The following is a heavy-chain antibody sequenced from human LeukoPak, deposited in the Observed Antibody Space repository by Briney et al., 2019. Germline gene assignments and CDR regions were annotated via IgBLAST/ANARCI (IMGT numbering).Heavy chain of an antibody. CDR3: ARTLGYSYGSLFDY. D-gene: IGHD5-18*01. CDR2: IYYSGST. J-gene: IGHJ4*02. Sequence: SETLSLTCTVFGGSISSYYWSWIRQPPGKGLEWIGYIYYSGSTNYNPSLKSRVTISVDTSKNQFSLKLSSVTAADTAVYYCARTLGYSYGSLFDYWGQGTLVTVSS. CDR1: GGSISSYY. V-gene: IGHV4-59*01.